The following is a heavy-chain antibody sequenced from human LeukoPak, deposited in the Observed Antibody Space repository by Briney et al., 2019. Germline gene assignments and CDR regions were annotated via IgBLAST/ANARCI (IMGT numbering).Heavy chain of an antibody. Sequence: ASVKVSCKASGYTFTGYYIHWVRQAPGQGLEWRGWINPNSGGTNYAQKFQGRVTMTRNTSISTAYMELSRLRSDDTAVYYCARGVNDYCSSTSCQTKGYYYYYMDVWGKGTTVTVPS. D-gene: IGHD2-2*01. CDR2: INPNSGGT. V-gene: IGHV1-2*02. CDR1: GYTFTGYY. J-gene: IGHJ6*03. CDR3: ARGVNDYCSSTSCQTKGYYYYYMDV.